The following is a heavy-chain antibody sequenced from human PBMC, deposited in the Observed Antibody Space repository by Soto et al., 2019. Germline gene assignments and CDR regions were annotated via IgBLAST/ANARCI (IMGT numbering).Heavy chain of an antibody. J-gene: IGHJ4*02. Sequence: QVQLVQSGAEVKKPGGSVNVSCKASGYTFTVYYMHWVRQAPGQGLEWMGWINPKSGGTMYPQKFQGRVTMTWDTSISTAYMALTSLRSDHTAVYYCARDLAKGGGSAGFDYWGQRTLVTVSS. D-gene: IGHD1-26*01. V-gene: IGHV1-2*02. CDR2: INPKSGGT. CDR3: ARDLAKGGGSAGFDY. CDR1: GYTFTVYY.